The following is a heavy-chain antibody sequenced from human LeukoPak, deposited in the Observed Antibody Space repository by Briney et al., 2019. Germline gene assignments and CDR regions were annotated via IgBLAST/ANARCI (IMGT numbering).Heavy chain of an antibody. Sequence: GASAKVSCKASGYTFTGYYMHWVRQAPGQGLEWMGWINPNSGGTNYAQKFQGRVTMTRDTSISTAYMELSRLRSDDTAVYYCARDHKRQWLGDFDYWGQGALVTVSS. V-gene: IGHV1-2*02. CDR1: GYTFTGYY. CDR3: ARDHKRQWLGDFDY. D-gene: IGHD6-19*01. J-gene: IGHJ4*02. CDR2: INPNSGGT.